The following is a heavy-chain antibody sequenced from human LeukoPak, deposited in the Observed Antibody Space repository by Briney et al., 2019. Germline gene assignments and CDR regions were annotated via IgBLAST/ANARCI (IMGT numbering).Heavy chain of an antibody. CDR2: ISWNSGSI. CDR1: GFTFDDYA. CDR3: AKDLMGYYGDYANWYFDL. V-gene: IGHV3-9*01. D-gene: IGHD4-17*01. J-gene: IGHJ2*01. Sequence: GGSLRLSCAASGFTFDDYAMHWVRQAPGKGLERVSGISWNSGSIGCADSVKGRFTISRDNAKNSLYLQMNSLRAEDTALYYCAKDLMGYYGDYANWYFDLWGRGTLVTVSS.